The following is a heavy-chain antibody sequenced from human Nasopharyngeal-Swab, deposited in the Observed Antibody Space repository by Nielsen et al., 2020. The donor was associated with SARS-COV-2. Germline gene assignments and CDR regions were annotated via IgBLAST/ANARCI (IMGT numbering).Heavy chain of an antibody. D-gene: IGHD5-12*01. Sequence: WVGQAPGQGLEGMGWMNPNSGNTGYAQKFQGRVTMTRNTSISTAYMELSSLRSEDTAVYYCARGFIVATIFHYYYMDVWGKGTTVTVSS. J-gene: IGHJ6*03. CDR3: ARGFIVATIFHYYYMDV. V-gene: IGHV1-8*01. CDR2: MNPNSGNT.